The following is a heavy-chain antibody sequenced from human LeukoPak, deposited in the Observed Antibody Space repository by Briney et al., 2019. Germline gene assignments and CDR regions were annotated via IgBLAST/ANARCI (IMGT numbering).Heavy chain of an antibody. V-gene: IGHV3-64*01. CDR2: ISSNGGST. Sequence: GGSLRLSCAASGFTFSSYAMHWVRQAPGKGLEYVSAISSNGGSTFYANSVKGRFTISRDNSKNTLYLQMGSLRTDDMAVYYCAREPGARLTGGPRDAFDIWGQGTMVTVSS. D-gene: IGHD7-27*01. CDR1: GFTFSSYA. CDR3: AREPGARLTGGPRDAFDI. J-gene: IGHJ3*02.